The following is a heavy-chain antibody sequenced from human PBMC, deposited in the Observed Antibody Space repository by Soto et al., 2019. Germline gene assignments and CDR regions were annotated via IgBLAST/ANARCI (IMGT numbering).Heavy chain of an antibody. V-gene: IGHV3-15*01. Sequence: GGSLRLSCAASGFTFSGAWMSWVRQAPGKGLEWAGRIKSGGTTDYVAPVRDRFTISRDDSKNTVYLEMNNLKTEDTAVYHCTADVPGEGGGEFDYWGQGTLVTVSS. CDR2: IKSGGTT. D-gene: IGHD3-16*01. CDR1: GFTFSGAW. CDR3: TADVPGEGGGEFDY. J-gene: IGHJ4*02.